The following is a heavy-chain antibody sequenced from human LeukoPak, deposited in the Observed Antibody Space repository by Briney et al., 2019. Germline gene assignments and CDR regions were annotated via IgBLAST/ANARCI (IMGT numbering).Heavy chain of an antibody. Sequence: SETLSLTCSVSSGSISSYYWSWIRQPPGKGLEWIGYIYNSGTTNYNPSLKSRVTISVDTSKNQFSLKLSSVTAADTAMYYCARCFSGLDYWGQGTLVTVSS. D-gene: IGHD3-10*01. V-gene: IGHV4-59*01. CDR2: IYNSGTT. CDR3: ARCFSGLDY. J-gene: IGHJ4*02. CDR1: SGSISSYY.